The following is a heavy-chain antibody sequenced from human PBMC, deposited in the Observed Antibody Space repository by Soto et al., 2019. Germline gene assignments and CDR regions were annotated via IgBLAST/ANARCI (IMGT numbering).Heavy chain of an antibody. V-gene: IGHV1-18*01. D-gene: IGHD3-9*01. Sequence: GASVKVSCKASGYTFTNYGINWGRPAPGQGLEWMGWISAYNGNTNYAQKLQGRVTMTTDTSTSTAYMELRSLRSDDTAVYYCAREKLRYFDWFSPYYGMDAWGPGPTVTVSS. CDR2: ISAYNGNT. J-gene: IGHJ6*02. CDR3: AREKLRYFDWFSPYYGMDA. CDR1: GYTFTNYG.